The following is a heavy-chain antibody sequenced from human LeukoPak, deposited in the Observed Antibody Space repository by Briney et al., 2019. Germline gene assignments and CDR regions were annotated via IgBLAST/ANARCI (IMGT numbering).Heavy chain of an antibody. CDR3: ARISGDHYFDY. J-gene: IGHJ4*02. Sequence: TLSLTCTVSGGSISSYQWSWIRQPPGKALEWLARIDWDDDKYYSTSLKTRLTISKDTSKNQVVLTMTNMDPVDTATYYCARISGDHYFDYWGQGTLVTVSS. V-gene: IGHV2-70*11. CDR1: GGSISSYQW. CDR2: IDWDDDK. D-gene: IGHD7-27*01.